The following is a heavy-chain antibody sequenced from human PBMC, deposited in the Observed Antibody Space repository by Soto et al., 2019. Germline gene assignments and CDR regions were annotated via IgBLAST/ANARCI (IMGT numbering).Heavy chain of an antibody. J-gene: IGHJ5*02. V-gene: IGHV3-7*05. D-gene: IGHD1-26*01. Sequence: EVQLVESGGGVVQPGGSLRLSCAASGFTFSSYWMNWVRQAPGKGLEWVANIKQDGSEKYYVDSVKGRFTISRDNAKNSLFLQMNGLRDEDTAVYYCARVIFGGGASTLNWFDPWGQGTLVTVSS. CDR3: ARVIFGGGASTLNWFDP. CDR1: GFTFSSYW. CDR2: IKQDGSEK.